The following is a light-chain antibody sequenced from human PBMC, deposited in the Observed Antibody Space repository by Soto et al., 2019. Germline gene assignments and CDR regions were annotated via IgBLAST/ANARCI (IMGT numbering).Light chain of an antibody. CDR3: QQYNGYSRA. Sequence: DIQMTQSPSTLSASVGDRVTITCRASQSISTWLAWYQQKPGKAPKLLIYKASSLESGVPSRFSGSGSGTELALTISSLQPDDLATYYCQQYNGYSRAFGQGTKLEIK. CDR2: KAS. J-gene: IGKJ2*01. CDR1: QSISTW. V-gene: IGKV1-5*03.